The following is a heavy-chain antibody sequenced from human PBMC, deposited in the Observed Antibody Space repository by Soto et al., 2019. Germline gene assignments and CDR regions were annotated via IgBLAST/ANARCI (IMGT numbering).Heavy chain of an antibody. CDR3: TRVSDCSSTSCYNWFDP. V-gene: IGHV3-49*03. Sequence: LRLSCTASGFTFGDYAMSWFRQAPGKGLEWVGFIRSKAYGGTTEYAASVKGRFTISRDDSKSIAYLQMNSLKTEDTAVYYCTRVSDCSSTSCYNWFDPWGQGTLVTVSS. CDR2: IRSKAYGGTT. CDR1: GFTFGDYA. D-gene: IGHD2-2*01. J-gene: IGHJ5*02.